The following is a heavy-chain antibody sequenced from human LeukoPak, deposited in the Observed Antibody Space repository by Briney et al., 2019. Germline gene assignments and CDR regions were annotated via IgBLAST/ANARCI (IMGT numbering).Heavy chain of an antibody. CDR1: GGSISSYY. V-gene: IGHV4-59*08. CDR3: ARGSLDAFDI. Sequence: SETLSLTCTVSGGSISSYYWSWIRQPPGKGLEWIGYIYYSGSTYYNPSLKSRVTISVDTSKNQFSLKLSSVTAADTAVYYCARGSLDAFDIWGQGTMVTVSS. CDR2: IYYSGST. D-gene: IGHD3-10*01. J-gene: IGHJ3*02.